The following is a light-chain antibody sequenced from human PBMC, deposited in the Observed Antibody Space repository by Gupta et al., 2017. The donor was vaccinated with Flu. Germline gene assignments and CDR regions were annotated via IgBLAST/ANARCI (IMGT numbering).Light chain of an antibody. Sequence: TSSDVGGYNYVSWYQQQPGKAPKLMIYEVSNRTSGVSNRFSGSKSGNTASLTISGLQAEDEADYYCSSYTSSSTLVFGTGTKVTVL. J-gene: IGLJ1*01. CDR1: SSDVGGYNY. CDR2: EVS. V-gene: IGLV2-14*01. CDR3: SSYTSSSTLV.